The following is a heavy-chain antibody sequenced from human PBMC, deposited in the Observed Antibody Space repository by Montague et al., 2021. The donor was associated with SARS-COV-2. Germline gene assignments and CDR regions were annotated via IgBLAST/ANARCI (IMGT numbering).Heavy chain of an antibody. Sequence: SETLSPTCTVSGGSISSYYWSWIRQPPGKGLEWIGYIYYSGSTNYNPSLKSRVTISVDTSKNQFSLKLGSVTAADTAVYYCARLGRGYSYAQSAFDIWGQGTMVTVSS. CDR1: GGSISSYY. J-gene: IGHJ3*02. CDR3: ARLGRGYSYAQSAFDI. D-gene: IGHD5-18*01. CDR2: IYYSGST. V-gene: IGHV4-59*08.